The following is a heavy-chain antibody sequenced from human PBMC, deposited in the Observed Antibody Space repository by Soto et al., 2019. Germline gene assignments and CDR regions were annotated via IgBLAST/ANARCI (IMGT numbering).Heavy chain of an antibody. J-gene: IGHJ3*02. CDR3: ARILEDGLDAFDI. D-gene: IGHD1-1*01. CDR1: GGSISSGGYY. V-gene: IGHV4-31*03. CDR2: IYYSGST. Sequence: QVQLQESGPGLVKPSQTLSLTCTVSGGSISSGGYYWSWIRQHPGKSLEWIGYIYYSGSTYYNPSLKSRVTISVDTSKNQFSLKLSSVTAADTAVYYCARILEDGLDAFDIWGQGTMVTVSS.